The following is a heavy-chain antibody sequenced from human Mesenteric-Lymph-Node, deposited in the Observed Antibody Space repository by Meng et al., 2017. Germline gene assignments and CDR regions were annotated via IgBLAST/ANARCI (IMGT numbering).Heavy chain of an antibody. J-gene: IGHJ4*02. CDR1: GFTFSNYE. Sequence: GESLKISCAASGFTFSNYEMNWVRQAPGKGLEWVSYIGGRGTTIHYADSVNGRFTISRDNAKNTLFLQMNSLRADDTAVYYCARDLSGGSCSWGQGTLVTVSS. V-gene: IGHV3-48*03. CDR2: IGGRGTTI. D-gene: IGHD2-15*01. CDR3: ARDLSGGSCS.